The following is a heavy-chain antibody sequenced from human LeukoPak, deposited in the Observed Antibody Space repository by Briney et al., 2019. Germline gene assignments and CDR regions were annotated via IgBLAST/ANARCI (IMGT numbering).Heavy chain of an antibody. Sequence: PGGSLRLSCAASGFTFSSYAMSWVRQAPGKGLEWIGEINHSGSTNYNPSLKSRVTISVDTSKNQFSLKLSSVTAADTAVYYCARIGYSSSYPFFDYWGQGTLVTVSS. CDR3: ARIGYSSSYPFFDY. V-gene: IGHV4-34*01. CDR1: GFTFSSYA. CDR2: INHSGST. D-gene: IGHD6-13*01. J-gene: IGHJ4*02.